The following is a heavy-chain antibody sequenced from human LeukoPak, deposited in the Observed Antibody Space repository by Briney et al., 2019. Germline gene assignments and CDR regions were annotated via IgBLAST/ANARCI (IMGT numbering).Heavy chain of an antibody. CDR1: GYTFTSYG. V-gene: IGHV1-18*01. Sequence: ASVKVSCKASGYTFTSYGTSWVRQAPGQGLEWMGCISAYNGNTNYAQKLQGRVTMTTDTSTSTAYMELRSLRSDDTAVYYCARDRPVLLWFGELSHYYGMDVWGQGTTVTVSS. J-gene: IGHJ6*02. CDR2: ISAYNGNT. CDR3: ARDRPVLLWFGELSHYYGMDV. D-gene: IGHD3-10*01.